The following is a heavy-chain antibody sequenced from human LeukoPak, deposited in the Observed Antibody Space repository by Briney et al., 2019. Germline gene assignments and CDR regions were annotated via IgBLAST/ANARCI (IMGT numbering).Heavy chain of an antibody. CDR1: GFTFSSYA. CDR3: NRGMSWNYIHAAFDY. J-gene: IGHJ4*02. CDR2: ISGSGGST. V-gene: IGHV3-23*01. Sequence: GGSLRLSCAASGFTFSSYAMSWVRQAPRKGLEWVSAISGSGGSTYYADSVKGRFTISRDNSKNTLYLQMNSLRAEDTAVYYRNRGMSWNYIHAAFDYWGQGTLVTVSS. D-gene: IGHD1-7*01.